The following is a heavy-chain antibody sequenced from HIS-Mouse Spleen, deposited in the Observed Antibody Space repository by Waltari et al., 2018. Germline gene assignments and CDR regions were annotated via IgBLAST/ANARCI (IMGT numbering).Heavy chain of an antibody. V-gene: IGHV3-30*18. CDR2: ISYAGSNK. CDR3: AKGEGSSSVDY. D-gene: IGHD6-6*01. J-gene: IGHJ4*02. CDR1: GFTFSSYG. Sequence: QVQLVESGGGVVQPGRSLRLSCAASGFTFSSYGMHWVRQAPGKGLEWVAVISYAGSNKYYADSVKGRFTISRDNSKNTLYLQMNSLRAEDTAVYYCAKGEGSSSVDYWGQGTLVTVSS.